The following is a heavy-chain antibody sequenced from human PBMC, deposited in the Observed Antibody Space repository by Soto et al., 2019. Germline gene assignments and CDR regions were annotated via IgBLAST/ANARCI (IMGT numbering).Heavy chain of an antibody. J-gene: IGHJ4*02. Sequence: QVQLQESGPGLVKPSQTLSLICTVSGGSINSGGYYWNWIRQHPGKGLEWIGYIFYSGSTYYNPFPGSRVTKSPATSENQFSLNLSSVTAADTAGYFCGRGYPKPGYSSSWVFAYWGQGTLVNVSS. CDR1: GGSINSGGYY. V-gene: IGHV4-31*03. CDR2: IFYSGST. D-gene: IGHD6-13*01. CDR3: GRGYPKPGYSSSWVFAY.